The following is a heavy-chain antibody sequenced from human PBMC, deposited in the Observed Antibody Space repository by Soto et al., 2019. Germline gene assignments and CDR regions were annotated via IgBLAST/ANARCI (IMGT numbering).Heavy chain of an antibody. CDR2: IYSGGST. J-gene: IGHJ6*03. CDR1: GFTVSSNY. V-gene: IGHV3-66*01. Sequence: EVQLVESGGGLVQPGGSLRLSCAASGFTVSSNYMSWVRQAPGKGLEWVSVIYSGGSTYYADSVKGRFTISRDNSKNTLYLQMNSLRAEDTAVYYCARVEGSGGSALSYYYYYMDVWGRGTTVTVSS. CDR3: ARVEGSGGSALSYYYYYMDV. D-gene: IGHD3-10*01.